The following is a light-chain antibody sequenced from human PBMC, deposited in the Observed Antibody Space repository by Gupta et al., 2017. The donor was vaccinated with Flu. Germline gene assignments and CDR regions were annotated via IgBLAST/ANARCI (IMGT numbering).Light chain of an antibody. Sequence: QSVLTQPPSASGTPGQRVTISCSGGSSNIGRNTVYWYQQLPGTAPKLLIYSNNQRPSGVPDRFSGSKSGTSASLAISGLQSEDEADFYCAAWDDSLNGHWVFGGGTKLTVL. V-gene: IGLV1-44*01. CDR2: SNN. J-gene: IGLJ3*02. CDR1: SSNIGRNT. CDR3: AAWDDSLNGHWV.